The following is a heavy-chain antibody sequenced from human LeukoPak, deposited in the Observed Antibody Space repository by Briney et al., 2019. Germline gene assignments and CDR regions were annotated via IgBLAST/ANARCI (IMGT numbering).Heavy chain of an antibody. D-gene: IGHD3-10*01. V-gene: IGHV3-21*01. J-gene: IGHJ6*04. CDR1: GFTFSSYS. CDR3: ARDQGYYGSGSYHGPYYYYGMDV. Sequence: GGSLRLSCAASGFTFSSYSMNWVRQAPGKGLEWVSSISSSSSNIYSADSVKGRFTISRDNAKNSLYLQMNSLRAEDTAVYYCARDQGYYGSGSYHGPYYYYGMDVWGKGTTVTVSS. CDR2: ISSSSSNI.